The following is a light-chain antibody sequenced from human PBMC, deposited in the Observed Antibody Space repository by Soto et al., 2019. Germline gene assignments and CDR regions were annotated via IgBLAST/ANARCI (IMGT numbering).Light chain of an antibody. CDR3: CSYAGTSPFYV. Sequence: QSALTQPASVYGSPGQSITISCTGTSSNVGSYDLVSWYQQHPGRAPKLVIYEVSKRPSGVSSRFSGSKSGNTASLTVSGLQAEDEADYHCCSYAGTSPFYVFGPGTKVTVL. CDR1: SSNVGSYDL. CDR2: EVS. J-gene: IGLJ1*01. V-gene: IGLV2-23*02.